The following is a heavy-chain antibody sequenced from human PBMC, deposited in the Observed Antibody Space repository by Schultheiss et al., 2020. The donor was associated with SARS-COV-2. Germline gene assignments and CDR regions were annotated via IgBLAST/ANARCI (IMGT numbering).Heavy chain of an antibody. D-gene: IGHD1-26*01. J-gene: IGHJ2*01. Sequence: GESLKISCAASGFTFSDYYMNWVRQAPGKGLEWVSSISSTSTIYYADSVKGRFTISRDNAKNSLYLQMNSLRDEDTAVYYCARTWELRYFDLWGRGTLVTVSS. V-gene: IGHV3-69-1*01. CDR3: ARTWELRYFDL. CDR2: ISSTSTI. CDR1: GFTFSDYY.